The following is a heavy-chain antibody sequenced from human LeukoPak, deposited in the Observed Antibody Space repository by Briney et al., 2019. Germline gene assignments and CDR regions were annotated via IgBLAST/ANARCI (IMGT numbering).Heavy chain of an antibody. Sequence: GGSLRLSCAASGFTFSSYAMTWVRQAPGKGLEWVSAIGGSGDSTYYADSVKGRFTISRDNSKNTLYLQMNSLRAEDTAVYYCARDGNLGYYYGSGSYLCLDYWGQGTLVTVSS. CDR1: GFTFSSYA. CDR3: ARDGNLGYYYGSGSYLCLDY. CDR2: IGGSGDST. J-gene: IGHJ4*02. D-gene: IGHD3-10*01. V-gene: IGHV3-23*01.